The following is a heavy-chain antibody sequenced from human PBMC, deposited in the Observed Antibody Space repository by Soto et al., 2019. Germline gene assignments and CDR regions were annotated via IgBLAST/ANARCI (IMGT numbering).Heavy chain of an antibody. CDR3: ARGVLGNWFDP. V-gene: IGHV1-69*13. J-gene: IGHJ5*02. CDR2: IIPISGKA. CDR1: GGTLSSYA. Sequence: SVKVSCKASGGTLSSYAMSWERQAPGQELEWMGGIIPISGKANHAQKFQGRVEITEHASTSPAYMELSSLRSEDKAVYYFARGVLGNWFDPWGQGTLVPASS.